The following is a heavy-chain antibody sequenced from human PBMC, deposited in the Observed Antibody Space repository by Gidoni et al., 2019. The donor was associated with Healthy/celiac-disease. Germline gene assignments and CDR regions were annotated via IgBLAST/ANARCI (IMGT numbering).Heavy chain of an antibody. V-gene: IGHV3-72*01. CDR3: ARGEIVGATIPYYYYGMDV. D-gene: IGHD1-26*01. J-gene: IGHJ6*02. CDR1: GFTFSDHY. CDR2: TRNKANSYTT. Sequence: EVQLVESGGGLVQPGGSLRLSCAAPGFTFSDHYMDWVRQAPGKGLEWVGRTRNKANSYTTEYAASVKGRFTISRDDSKNSLYLQMNSLKTEDTAVYYCARGEIVGATIPYYYYGMDVWGQGTTVTVSS.